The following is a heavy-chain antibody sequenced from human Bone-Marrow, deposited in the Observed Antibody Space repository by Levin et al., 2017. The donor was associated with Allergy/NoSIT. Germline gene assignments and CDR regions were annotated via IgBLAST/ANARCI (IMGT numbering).Heavy chain of an antibody. J-gene: IGHJ4*02. CDR3: AKDIGYSSGWYSYFDY. Sequence: SLKISCAASGFTFDDYAMHWVRQAPGKGLEWVSGISWNSGSIGYADSVKGRFTISRDNAKNSLYLQMNSLRAEDTALYYCAKDIGYSSGWYSYFDYWGQGTLVTVSS. CDR2: ISWNSGSI. V-gene: IGHV3-9*01. CDR1: GFTFDDYA. D-gene: IGHD6-19*01.